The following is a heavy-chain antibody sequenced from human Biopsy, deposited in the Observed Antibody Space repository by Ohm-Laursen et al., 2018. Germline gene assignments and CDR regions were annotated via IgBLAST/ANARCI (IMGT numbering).Heavy chain of an antibody. CDR1: GFTVYNNY. D-gene: IGHD2-2*02. CDR2: ISGSGGNT. J-gene: IGHJ4*02. Sequence: SLRLSCSASGFTVYNNYMNWVRQAPGKGLEWVSTISGSGGNTYYADSVRGRFTVSRDGSKSTLYLQMSSLSAEDTAFYYCAKGGYCTTSSCYMDLDYWGQGTLVTVSS. V-gene: IGHV3-23*01. CDR3: AKGGYCTTSSCYMDLDY.